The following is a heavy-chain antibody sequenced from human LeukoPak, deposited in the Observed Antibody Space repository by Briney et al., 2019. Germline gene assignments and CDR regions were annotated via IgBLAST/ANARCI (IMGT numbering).Heavy chain of an antibody. CDR2: IWYDGGRK. J-gene: IGHJ4*02. CDR3: ARGDSGYDHFDY. V-gene: IGHV3-33*08. Sequence: GGSLRLSCAASGFTFSIYGMHWVRQAPGKGLEWVAVIWYDGGRKFYADSVKGRITISRDDSKNTLYLQMNSLRIEDTAVYFCARGDSGYDHFDYWGQGTLVTVSS. CDR1: GFTFSIYG. D-gene: IGHD5-12*01.